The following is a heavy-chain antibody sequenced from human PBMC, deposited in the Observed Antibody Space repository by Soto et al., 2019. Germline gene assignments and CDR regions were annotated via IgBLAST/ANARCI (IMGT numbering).Heavy chain of an antibody. CDR1: GGSISSYY. Sequence: QVQLQESGPGLVKPSETLSLTCTVSGGSISSYYWSWIRQPPGKGLEWIGYIYYSGSTNYNPSLTSRFTISVDTSNNQFSLKLSSVTAADTAVYYCARQTSKYSSIYWGQGTLVTVSS. CDR2: IYYSGST. D-gene: IGHD5-18*01. J-gene: IGHJ4*02. V-gene: IGHV4-59*08. CDR3: ARQTSKYSSIY.